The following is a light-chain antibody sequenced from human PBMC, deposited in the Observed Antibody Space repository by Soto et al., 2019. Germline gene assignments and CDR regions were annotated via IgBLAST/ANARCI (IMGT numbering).Light chain of an antibody. Sequence: DIQMTQSPPSLSASVGDRVTITCRASQSIGVFLNWYQVRPGRAPKLLIHVASSLQTGAPSRFSGSGSGTDFTLTISSLQPEDFATYYCHQTYANPWTFGQGTKGDIK. J-gene: IGKJ1*01. CDR2: VAS. CDR3: HQTYANPWT. CDR1: QSIGVF. V-gene: IGKV1-39*01.